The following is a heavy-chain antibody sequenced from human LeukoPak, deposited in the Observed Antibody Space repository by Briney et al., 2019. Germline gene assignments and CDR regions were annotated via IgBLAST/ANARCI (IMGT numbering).Heavy chain of an antibody. Sequence: SETLSLTCTVSGYSISSGHYWGWIRQPPGKGLEWIGYIYYSGSTNYNPSLKSRVTISVDTSKNQFSLKLSSVTAADTAVYYCARSSLLLWFGESRQVDAFDIWGQGTMVTVSS. J-gene: IGHJ3*02. CDR2: IYYSGST. CDR1: GYSISSGHY. CDR3: ARSSLLLWFGESRQVDAFDI. D-gene: IGHD3-10*01. V-gene: IGHV4-61*01.